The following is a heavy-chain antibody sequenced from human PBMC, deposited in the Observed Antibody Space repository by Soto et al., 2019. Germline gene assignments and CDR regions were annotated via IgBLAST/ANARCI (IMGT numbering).Heavy chain of an antibody. CDR1: GFTVSSNY. J-gene: IGHJ3*02. CDR3: ARDVAQGNDFWSGYYRGAFDI. V-gene: IGHV3-66*01. Sequence: GGSLRLSCAASGFTVSSNYMSWVRQAPGKGLEWVSVIYSGGSTYYADSVKGRFTISRDNSKNTLYLQMNSLRAEDTAVYYCARDVAQGNDFWSGYYRGAFDIWGQGTMVTVSS. D-gene: IGHD3-3*01. CDR2: IYSGGST.